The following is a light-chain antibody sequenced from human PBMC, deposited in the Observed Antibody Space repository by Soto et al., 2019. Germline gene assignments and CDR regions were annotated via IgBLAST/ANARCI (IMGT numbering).Light chain of an antibody. J-gene: IGKJ1*01. V-gene: IGKV3-20*01. Sequence: EIVLTQSPGTLSLSPGERATLSCRASQSVSSSYLAWYQQKPGQAPRLLIYGASTRATGIPARFSGSGSGTDFTLTISSLQAEDVAVYYCHQYYSTPRTFGQGTKVDIK. CDR2: GAS. CDR3: HQYYSTPRT. CDR1: QSVSSSY.